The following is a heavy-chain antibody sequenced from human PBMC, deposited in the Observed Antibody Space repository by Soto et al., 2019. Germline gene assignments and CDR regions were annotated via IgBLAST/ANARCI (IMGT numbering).Heavy chain of an antibody. J-gene: IGHJ4*02. V-gene: IGHV3-21*01. D-gene: IGHD4-17*01. CDR2: ISSSSSYI. CDR3: ASAGDYVGGTFDY. Sequence: GGSLRLSCAASGFTFSSYSMNWVRQAPGKGLEWVSSISSSSSYIYYADSVKGRFTISRDNAKNSLYLQMNSLRAEDTAVYYCASAGDYVGGTFDYWGQGTLVTVSS. CDR1: GFTFSSYS.